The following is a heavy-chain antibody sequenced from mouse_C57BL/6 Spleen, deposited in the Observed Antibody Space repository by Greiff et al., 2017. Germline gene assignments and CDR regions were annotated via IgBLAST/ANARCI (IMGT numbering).Heavy chain of an antibody. J-gene: IGHJ2*01. Sequence: ESGPGLVKPSQSLSLTCSVTGYSITSGYYWNWIRQFPGNKLEWMGYISYDGSNNYNPSLKNRISITRDTSKNQFFLKLNSVTTEDTATYYCARGDDYGRYYFDYWGQGTTLTVSS. D-gene: IGHD1-1*01. CDR3: ARGDDYGRYYFDY. CDR2: ISYDGSN. V-gene: IGHV3-6*01. CDR1: GYSITSGYY.